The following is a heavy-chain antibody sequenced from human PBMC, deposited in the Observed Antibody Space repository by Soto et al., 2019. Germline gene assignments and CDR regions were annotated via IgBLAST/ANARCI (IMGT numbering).Heavy chain of an antibody. V-gene: IGHV1-2*02. J-gene: IGHJ4*02. CDR3: AMLLGYCSGGSCGRAYYFDY. D-gene: IGHD2-15*01. CDR2: INPNSGGT. CDR1: GYTFTGYY. Sequence: QVQRVQSGAEVKKPGASVKVSCKASGYTFTGYYMHWVRQAPGQGLEWMGWINPNSGGTNYAQKFQGRVTMTRDTSISTAYMELSRLRSDDTAVYYCAMLLGYCSGGSCGRAYYFDYWGQGTLVTVSS.